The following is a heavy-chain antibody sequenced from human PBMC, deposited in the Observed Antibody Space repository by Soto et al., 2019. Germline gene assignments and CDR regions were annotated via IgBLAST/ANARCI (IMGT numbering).Heavy chain of an antibody. J-gene: IGHJ4*02. V-gene: IGHV2-5*01. CDR2: IYWNGET. D-gene: IGHD1-20*01. CDR1: GFSLSTGGVG. Sequence: QITLKETGPTLVKPTQTLTLTCNISGFSLSTGGVGVAWVRQPPGKALEWLTLIYWNGETRTSPSLENRLTVTNDAPKTQVALTMTNMDPVDTATYYCAHLPPFADNNLDYWGQGIRVTVAS. CDR3: AHLPPFADNNLDY.